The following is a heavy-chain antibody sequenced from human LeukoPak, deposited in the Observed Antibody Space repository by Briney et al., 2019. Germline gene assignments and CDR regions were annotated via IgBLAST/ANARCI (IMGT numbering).Heavy chain of an antibody. CDR1: GGSISSYY. CDR2: LYYCGIT. V-gene: IGHV4-59*01. D-gene: IGHD2-21*02. Sequence: SETLSLTCTVPGGSISSYYWSWIRQPPGKGLEWIGSLYYCGITNYNPSLMRRVTIALDTSKNQFSLKLTSVTAADTAIYYCTRAGVTAYYHYYGMDVWGQGTTVTVSS. J-gene: IGHJ6*02. CDR3: TRAGVTAYYHYYGMDV.